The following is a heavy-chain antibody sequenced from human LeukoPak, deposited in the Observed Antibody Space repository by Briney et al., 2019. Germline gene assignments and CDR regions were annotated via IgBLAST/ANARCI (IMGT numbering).Heavy chain of an antibody. J-gene: IGHJ5*02. CDR3: ARDRVGGPFDP. D-gene: IGHD2-15*01. CDR1: GGTFSSYA. Sequence: SVKVSCKASGGTFSSYAISWVRQAPGQGLEWMGRIIPILGIANYAQKFQGRVTITADKSTSTAYMELSSLRSEDTAVYYCARDRVGGPFDPWGQGTLVTVSS. CDR2: IIPILGIA. V-gene: IGHV1-69*04.